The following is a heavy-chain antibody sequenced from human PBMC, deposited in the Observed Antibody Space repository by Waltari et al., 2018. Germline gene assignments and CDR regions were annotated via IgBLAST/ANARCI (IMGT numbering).Heavy chain of an antibody. CDR3: ARPVNRPYDAFDL. Sequence: QVQLQESGPGLLKPSEPLSPAGAAPGSSISTGYYWGWIRQPPGKVLEWIRSIHHSGSTYYNPSLKSRVTISVDTSKNQFALELSSVTAADTAMYYCARPVNRPYDAFDLWGQGTMITVSS. J-gene: IGHJ3*01. CDR1: GSSISTGYY. V-gene: IGHV4-38-2*01. CDR2: IHHSGST.